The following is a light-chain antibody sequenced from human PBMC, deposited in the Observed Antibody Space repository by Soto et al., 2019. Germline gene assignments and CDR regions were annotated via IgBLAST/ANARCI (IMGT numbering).Light chain of an antibody. CDR2: GAA. J-gene: IGKJ5*01. Sequence: DIVMTQSPATLSVSPGEGASLXCRASQSISSHFGWYQQKPGQAPRLLIYGAATRAHGSPARFSGSGSVTDFTRTISRLEPEDFAVYYGQQYGSSPITFGQGTRLEIK. V-gene: IGKV3-15*01. CDR3: QQYGSSPIT. CDR1: QSISSH.